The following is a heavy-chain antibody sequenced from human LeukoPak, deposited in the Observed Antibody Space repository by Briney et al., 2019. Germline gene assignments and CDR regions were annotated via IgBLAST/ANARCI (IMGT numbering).Heavy chain of an antibody. CDR1: GFTFSSYE. CDR2: ISSSGNTM. Sequence: GGSLRLSCAASGFTFSSYEMNWVRQAPGKGLEWVSYISSSGNTMYYADSVKGRFTISRDNAKNSLFLQMNSLRAEDTAVYYCARDRYCSSTSCYGRWFDPWGQGTLVTVSS. J-gene: IGHJ5*02. CDR3: ARDRYCSSTSCYGRWFDP. D-gene: IGHD2-2*01. V-gene: IGHV3-48*03.